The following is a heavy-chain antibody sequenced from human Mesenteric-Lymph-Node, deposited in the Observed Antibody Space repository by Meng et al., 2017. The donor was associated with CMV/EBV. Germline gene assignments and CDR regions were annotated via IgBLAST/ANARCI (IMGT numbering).Heavy chain of an antibody. Sequence: GESLKISCAASGFTFSSYAMSWVRQAPGKGLEWVSSISGTGGSTYYADSVKGRFTISRDNSKNTLYLQMNSLRAEDTAVYYCAKGRGVLMVYASYYFDYWGQGTLVTVSS. D-gene: IGHD2-8*01. CDR2: ISGTGGST. V-gene: IGHV3-23*01. J-gene: IGHJ4*02. CDR1: GFTFSSYA. CDR3: AKGRGVLMVYASYYFDY.